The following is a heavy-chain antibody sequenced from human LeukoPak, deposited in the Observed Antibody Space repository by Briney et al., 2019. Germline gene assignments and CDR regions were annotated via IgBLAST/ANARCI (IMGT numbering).Heavy chain of an antibody. V-gene: IGHV1-69*06. CDR3: AIGYYYDSSGTEIVDY. D-gene: IGHD3-22*01. CDR1: GGTLSSYA. J-gene: IGHJ4*02. Sequence: ASVKVSCKASGGTLSSYAISWVRQAPEQGLEWMGGIIPIFGTANYAQKLQGRVTITADKSTSTAYMELSSLRSEDTAVYYCAIGYYYDSSGTEIVDYWGQGTLVTVSS. CDR2: IIPIFGTA.